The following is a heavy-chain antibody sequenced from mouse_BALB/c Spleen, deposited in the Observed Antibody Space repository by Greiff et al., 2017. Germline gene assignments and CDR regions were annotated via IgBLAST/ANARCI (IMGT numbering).Heavy chain of an antibody. Sequence: QVQLQQSGPELVKPGASVRISCKASGYTFTSYYIHWVKQRPGQGLEWIGWIYPGNVNTKYNEKFKGKATLTADKSSSTAYMQLSSLTSEDSAVYFCARLLSYAMDYWGQGTSVTVSS. J-gene: IGHJ4*01. CDR2: IYPGNVNT. V-gene: IGHV1S56*01. D-gene: IGHD1-1*01. CDR1: GYTFTSYY. CDR3: ARLLSYAMDY.